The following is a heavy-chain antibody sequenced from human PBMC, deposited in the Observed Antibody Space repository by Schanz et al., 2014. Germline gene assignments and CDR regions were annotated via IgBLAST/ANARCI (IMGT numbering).Heavy chain of an antibody. D-gene: IGHD6-19*01. CDR1: GGTFSSYT. CDR3: ARLGTGMAVAGSVIDSYYYYMDV. V-gene: IGHV1-69*02. CDR2: IIPSLGLA. J-gene: IGHJ6*03. Sequence: QLQLVQSGAEVKKPGSSVKVSCKLSGGTFSSYTISWMRQAPGQGLEWMGRIIPSLGLAKYEQKFQGRVTMTRNTSISTAYMELSSLRSEDTAVYYCARLGTGMAVAGSVIDSYYYYMDVWGEGTTVTVSS.